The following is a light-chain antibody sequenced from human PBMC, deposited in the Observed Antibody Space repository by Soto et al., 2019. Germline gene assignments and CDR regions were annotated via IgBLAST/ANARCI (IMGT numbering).Light chain of an antibody. CDR1: QSISSSY. Sequence: EIVMTESLATLSVSPGERANISCRAIQSISSSYVAWYQQRPGQAPRLLIYGASSRATGIPDRFSGSGSGTEFTLTISRLEPEDFAVYYCQQYGSSSWTLGQGTKVDIK. CDR2: GAS. V-gene: IGKV3-20*01. CDR3: QQYGSSSWT. J-gene: IGKJ1*01.